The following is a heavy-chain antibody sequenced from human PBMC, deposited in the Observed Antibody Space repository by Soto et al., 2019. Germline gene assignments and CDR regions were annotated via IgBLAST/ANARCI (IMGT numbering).Heavy chain of an antibody. D-gene: IGHD5-18*01. CDR2: IKSKTDGGTT. V-gene: IGHV3-15*01. CDR3: TTDLGGDTAMDDAFDI. Sequence: GGSLRLSCAASGFTFSNAWMSWVRQAPGKGLEWVGRIKSKTDGGTTDYAAPVKGRFTISRDDSKNTLYLQMNSLKTEDTAVYYCTTDLGGDTAMDDAFDIWGQGTMVTVSS. CDR1: GFTFSNAW. J-gene: IGHJ3*02.